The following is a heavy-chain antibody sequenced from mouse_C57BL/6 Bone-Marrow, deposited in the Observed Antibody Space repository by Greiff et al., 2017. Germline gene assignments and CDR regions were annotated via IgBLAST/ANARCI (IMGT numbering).Heavy chain of an antibody. Sequence: QVQLKQPGAELVKPGASVKMSCKASGYTFTSYWITWVKQRPGQGLEWIGDIYPGSGSTKYNEKFKSKATLTVDTSSSTAYMQLSSLTSEDSAVYYWARQRRGWFAYWGKGTLVTVSA. V-gene: IGHV1-55*01. CDR2: IYPGSGST. CDR3: ARQRRGWFAY. J-gene: IGHJ3*01. CDR1: GYTFTSYW.